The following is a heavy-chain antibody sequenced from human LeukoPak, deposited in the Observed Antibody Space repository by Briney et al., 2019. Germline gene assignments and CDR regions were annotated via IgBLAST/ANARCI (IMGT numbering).Heavy chain of an antibody. V-gene: IGHV1-2*02. D-gene: IGHD1/OR15-1a*01. CDR2: INLDRGDT. Sequence: ASVRVSCKASGYIFSGHYMHWVRQPPGQGLEWVGCINLDRGDTNYARMCRGRVTNTRNKPLKTAYMEQPRLASDDTAIYYCARDTSGNNFEYWGQGTLVSVSS. J-gene: IGHJ4*02. CDR1: GYIFSGHY. CDR3: ARDTSGNNFEY.